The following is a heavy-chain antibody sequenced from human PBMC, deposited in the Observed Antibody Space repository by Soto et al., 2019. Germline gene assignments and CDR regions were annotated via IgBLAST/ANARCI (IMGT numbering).Heavy chain of an antibody. J-gene: IGHJ3*02. D-gene: IGHD3-3*01. Sequence: GGSLRLSCSASGFTLSSYAMHWVRQAPGKGLEYVSAISSNGGSTYYADSVKGRFTISRDNSKNTLYLQMSSLRAEDTAVYYCVKDPSYYDFWSGLAFDIWGQGTMVTVSS. CDR2: ISSNGGST. CDR1: GFTLSSYA. CDR3: VKDPSYYDFWSGLAFDI. V-gene: IGHV3-64D*06.